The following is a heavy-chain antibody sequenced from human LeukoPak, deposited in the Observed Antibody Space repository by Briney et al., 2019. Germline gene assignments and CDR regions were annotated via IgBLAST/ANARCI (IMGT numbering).Heavy chain of an antibody. J-gene: IGHJ4*02. CDR3: ARGQTYYYDSSGYYCFDY. V-gene: IGHV3-66*01. CDR2: IYSGGST. CDR1: GFSFSDYW. D-gene: IGHD3-22*01. Sequence: GGSPRLSCAASGFSFSDYWMHWVRQGPGKGLEWVSVIYSGGSTYYADSVKGRFTISRDNSKNTLYLQMNSLRAEDTAVYYCARGQTYYYDSSGYYCFDYWGQGTLVTVSS.